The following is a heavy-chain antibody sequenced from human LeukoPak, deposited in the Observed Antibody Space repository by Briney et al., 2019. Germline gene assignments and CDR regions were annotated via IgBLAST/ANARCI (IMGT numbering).Heavy chain of an antibody. CDR2: ISSSSSTI. V-gene: IGHV3-48*02. J-gene: IGHJ3*02. Sequence: PGGSLRLSCAASGFTFSTYTINWVRQAPGKGLEWVSYISSSSSTIYYADSVKGRFTISRDNAKNSLYLQMNSLRDEDTAVYYCAREYSSSSGRAFDIWGQGTMVTVSS. CDR3: AREYSSSSGRAFDI. D-gene: IGHD6-6*01. CDR1: GFTFSTYT.